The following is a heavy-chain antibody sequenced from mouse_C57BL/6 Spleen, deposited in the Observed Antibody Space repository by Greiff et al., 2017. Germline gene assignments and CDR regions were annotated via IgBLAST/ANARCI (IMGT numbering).Heavy chain of an antibody. CDR2: IDPEDGDT. D-gene: IGHD1-1*01. J-gene: IGHJ1*03. Sequence: VQLKQSGAELVRPGASVKLSCTASGFNIKDYYMHWVKQRPEQGLEWIGRIDPEDGDTEYAPKFLGKATMTAATSSNTAYLQLSSLSSEDTAVYYCTLITTVVGGGYFDVGGTGTTVTVSS. V-gene: IGHV14-1*01. CDR1: GFNIKDYY. CDR3: TLITTVVGGGYFDV.